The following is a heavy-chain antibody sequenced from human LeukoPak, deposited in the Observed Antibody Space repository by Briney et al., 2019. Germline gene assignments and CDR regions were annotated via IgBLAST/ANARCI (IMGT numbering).Heavy chain of an antibody. Sequence: GGSLRLSCAASGFTFSSYGMHWVRQAPGKGLEWVAVISYDGSNKYYADSVKGRFTISRDNSKNTLYLQMNSLRAEDTAVYYCAKGWFDPWGQGTLVTVSS. CDR2: ISYDGSNK. CDR3: AKGWFDP. J-gene: IGHJ5*02. CDR1: GFTFSSYG. V-gene: IGHV3-30*18.